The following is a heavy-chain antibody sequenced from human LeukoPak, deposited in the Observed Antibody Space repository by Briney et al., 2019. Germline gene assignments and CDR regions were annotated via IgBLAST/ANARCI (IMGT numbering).Heavy chain of an antibody. CDR3: ARSVSSLPYDFWSGYLHYFDY. CDR2: IYYSGST. V-gene: IGHV4-59*01. D-gene: IGHD3-3*01. J-gene: IGHJ4*02. Sequence: SETLSLTCTVSGGSISSYYWSWIRQPLGKGLEWIGYIYYSGSTNYNPSLKSRVTISVDTSKNQFSLKLSSVTAADTAVYYCARSVSSLPYDFWSGYLHYFDYWGQGTLVTVSS. CDR1: GGSISSYY.